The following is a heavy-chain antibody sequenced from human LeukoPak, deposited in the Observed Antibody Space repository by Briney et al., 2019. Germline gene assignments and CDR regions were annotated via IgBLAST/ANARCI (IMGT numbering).Heavy chain of an antibody. CDR2: ISSSSSYI. Sequence: GGSLRLSCAASGFTFSSYWMHWVRQAPGKGLVWVSSISSSSSYIYYADSVKGRFTISRDNAKNSLYLQMNSLRAEDTAVYYCARAKRTAGSGSRLLYYFDYWGQGTLVTVSS. CDR3: ARAKRTAGSGSRLLYYFDY. J-gene: IGHJ4*02. V-gene: IGHV3-21*01. CDR1: GFTFSSYW. D-gene: IGHD3-10*01.